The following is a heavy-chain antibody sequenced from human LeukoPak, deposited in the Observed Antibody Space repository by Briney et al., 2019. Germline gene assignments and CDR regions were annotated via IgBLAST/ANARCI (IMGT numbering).Heavy chain of an antibody. V-gene: IGHV4-34*01. D-gene: IGHD2-8*01. CDR1: GVTFSGYY. CDR2: INHSGST. J-gene: IGHJ4*02. CDR3: ARGGIVLMVYGGRGYFVY. Sequence: PSETLSLTCAVSGVTFSGYYWSWIRQPPGKGLEWVGEINHSGSTNYNPSLKSRVTISVDTSKNQFSLKLSSVTAADTAVYYCARGGIVLMVYGGRGYFVYWGQGTLVTVSS.